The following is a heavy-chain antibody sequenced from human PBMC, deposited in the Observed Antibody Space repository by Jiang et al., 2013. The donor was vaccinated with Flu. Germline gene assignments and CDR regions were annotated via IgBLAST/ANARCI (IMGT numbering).Heavy chain of an antibody. D-gene: IGHD6-13*01. CDR3: AKDGHSSSWNRYYLDY. Sequence: QLLESGGGLVQPGGSLRLSCAASGFTFSSYAMSWVRQAPGKGLEWVSAISGSGGSTYYADSVKGRFTISRDNSKNTLYLQMNSLRAEDTAVYYCAKDGHSSSWNRYYLDYWGQGTLVTVSS. V-gene: IGHV3-23*01. CDR1: GFTFSSYA. CDR2: ISGSGGST. J-gene: IGHJ4*02.